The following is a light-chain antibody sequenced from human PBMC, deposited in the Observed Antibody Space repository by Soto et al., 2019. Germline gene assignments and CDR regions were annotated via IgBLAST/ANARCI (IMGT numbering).Light chain of an antibody. CDR3: QQRMNWPLT. CDR1: QTVSNY. J-gene: IGKJ5*01. CDR2: DAS. V-gene: IGKV3-11*01. Sequence: EIVLTQSPATLSLSPGERATLSCRASQTVSNYLLWYQQKPGQAPRLLIYDASIRATGIPARFSGSGSETDFTLTISSLEPEDVPVYYCQQRMNWPLTVGQGIRLEIK.